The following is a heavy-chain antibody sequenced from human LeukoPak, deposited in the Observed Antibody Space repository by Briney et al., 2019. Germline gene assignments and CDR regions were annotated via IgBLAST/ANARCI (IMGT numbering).Heavy chain of an antibody. V-gene: IGHV4-34*01. Sequence: SETLSLTCAVYGGSFSGCYWSWIRQPPGKGLEWIGEINHSGSTNYNPSLKSRVTISVDTSKNQFSLKLSSVTAADTAVYYCARAATGKNILTGSQSFRHYYYYMDVWGKGTTVTVSS. J-gene: IGHJ6*03. D-gene: IGHD3-9*01. CDR2: INHSGST. CDR3: ARAATGKNILTGSQSFRHYYYYMDV. CDR1: GGSFSGCY.